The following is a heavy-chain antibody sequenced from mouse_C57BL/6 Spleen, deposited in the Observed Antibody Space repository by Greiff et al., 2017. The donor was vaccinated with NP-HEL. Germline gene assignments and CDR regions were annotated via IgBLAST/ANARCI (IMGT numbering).Heavy chain of an antibody. CDR3: AREGHYYGSSYYAMDY. Sequence: QVQLKESGAELVRPGTSVKVSCKASGYAFTNYLIEWVKQRPGQGLEWIGVINPGSGGTNYNEKFKGKATLTADKSSSTAYMQLSSLTSEDSAVYFCAREGHYYGSSYYAMDYWGQGTSVTVSS. CDR2: INPGSGGT. D-gene: IGHD1-1*01. V-gene: IGHV1-54*01. J-gene: IGHJ4*01. CDR1: GYAFTNYL.